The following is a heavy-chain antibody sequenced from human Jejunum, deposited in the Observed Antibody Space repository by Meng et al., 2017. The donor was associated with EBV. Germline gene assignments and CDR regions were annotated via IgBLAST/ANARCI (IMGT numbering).Heavy chain of an antibody. V-gene: IGHV3-23*04. CDR3: AKRSPVIQGVISYYFDY. D-gene: IGHD3-10*01. CDR1: GFTFSIYG. CDR2: ITGSGDGT. J-gene: IGHJ4*02. Sequence: ELQLVESGGGWVQPGGSLGLSCEASGFTFSIYGMSWARQAPGKGLEWVSTITGSGDGTYYADSVKGRFTISRDNSKNTLFLQMNGLTAEDTAIYYCAKRSPVIQGVISYYFDYWGQGTLVTVSS.